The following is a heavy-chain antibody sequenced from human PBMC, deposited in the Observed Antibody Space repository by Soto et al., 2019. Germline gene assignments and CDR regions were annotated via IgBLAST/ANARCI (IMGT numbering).Heavy chain of an antibody. V-gene: IGHV4-34*01. Sequence: PSETLSLTCAVYGGSFGAYYWSWIRQPPGKGLERIGEINNSGATNYNPSLKSRVTISVDTSKNQFSLKLNFVTAADTAVYYCARHTDDILTGNEALDIWGQGTVVTVSS. CDR1: GGSFGAYY. J-gene: IGHJ3*02. CDR2: INNSGAT. D-gene: IGHD3-9*01. CDR3: ARHTDDILTGNEALDI.